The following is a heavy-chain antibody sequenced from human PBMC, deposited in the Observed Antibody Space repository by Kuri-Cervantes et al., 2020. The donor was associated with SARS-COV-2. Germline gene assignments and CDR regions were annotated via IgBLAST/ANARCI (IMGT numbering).Heavy chain of an antibody. CDR1: GYTFTSYA. D-gene: IGHD3-16*02. CDR3: ARGRGDGEYYDYVWGSYRYLDDAFDI. V-gene: IGHV1-18*01. CDR2: ISAYNGNT. Sequence: ASVKVSCKASGYTFTSYAMHWVRQAPGQRLEWIGWISAYNGNTKYAQRLQGRVTMTTDTSTSTAHMELKSLRSEDTAVYYWARGRGDGEYYDYVWGSYRYLDDAFDIWGQGTMVTVSS. J-gene: IGHJ3*02.